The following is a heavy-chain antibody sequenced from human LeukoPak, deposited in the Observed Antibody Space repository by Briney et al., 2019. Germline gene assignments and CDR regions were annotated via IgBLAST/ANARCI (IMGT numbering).Heavy chain of an antibody. Sequence: GGSLRLSCSASGFTFSDYPMHWVRQAPGKGLESVSTISSNGGNTHCADSVKGRFTNSRDNSKNTLYLQMSSLRAEDTALYYCVKDLDDYPPSDAFDLWGQGTMVTVSS. CDR2: ISSNGGNT. J-gene: IGHJ3*01. CDR1: GFTFSDYP. D-gene: IGHD5-24*01. V-gene: IGHV3-64D*06. CDR3: VKDLDDYPPSDAFDL.